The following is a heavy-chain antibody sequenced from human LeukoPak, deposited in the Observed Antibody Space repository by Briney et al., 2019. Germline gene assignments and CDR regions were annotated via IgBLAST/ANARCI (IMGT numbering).Heavy chain of an antibody. D-gene: IGHD3-10*01. CDR3: ARALAGAPFDL. V-gene: IGHV3-30*04. CDR2: LSSVGGQQ. Sequence: GGSLRLSCSASEFTLSSYPMHWVRQAPGRGLEWAAVLSSVGGQQYYADSVKGRFTISADTSKNTLYLQMDSLRVEDTALYYCARALAGAPFDLWGRGTVVAVSS. CDR1: EFTLSSYP. J-gene: IGHJ2*01.